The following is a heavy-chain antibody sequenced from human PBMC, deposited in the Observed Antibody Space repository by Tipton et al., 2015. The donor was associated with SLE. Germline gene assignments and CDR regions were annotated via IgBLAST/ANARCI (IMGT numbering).Heavy chain of an antibody. CDR1: GDTFSDYT. J-gene: IGHJ2*01. CDR3: ARGPRGYSDGPRYFDL. V-gene: IGHV1-69*09. Sequence: QLVQSGAEVKKPGSSVKVSCKASGDTFSDYTISWLRQAPGQGLEWMGRIIPIVDISNYAQNFQGRVTIIADKSTSTAYMELSSLRSEDTAVYYCARGPRGYSDGPRYFDLWGRGTLVTVSS. D-gene: IGHD5-18*01. CDR2: IIPIVDIS.